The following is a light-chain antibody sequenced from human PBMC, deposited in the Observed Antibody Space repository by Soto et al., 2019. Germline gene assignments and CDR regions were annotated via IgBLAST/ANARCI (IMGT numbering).Light chain of an antibody. V-gene: IGKV1-5*03. Sequence: DIQMTQSPSTLSASVGDRVTITCRASQSIRSWLAWYQQKPGQAPKLLIYKASSLETGVPSMFSGSGSGTEFTLTITSLQPDDFATYSCQQYITSPWTFGQGTKV. CDR1: QSIRSW. CDR3: QQYITSPWT. J-gene: IGKJ1*01. CDR2: KAS.